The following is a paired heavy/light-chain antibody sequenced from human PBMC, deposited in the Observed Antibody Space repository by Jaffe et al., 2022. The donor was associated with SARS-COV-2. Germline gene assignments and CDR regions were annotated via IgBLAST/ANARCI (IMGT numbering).Heavy chain of an antibody. CDR3: AGVPDYDFWSGYFQH. CDR1: GFTFSSYA. J-gene: IGHJ4*02. V-gene: IGHV3-30-3*01. Sequence: QVQLVESGGGVVQPGRSLRLSCAASGFTFSSYAMHWVRQAPGKGLEWVAVISYDGSNKYYADSVKGRFTISRDNSKNTLYLQMNSLRAEDTAVYYCAGVPDYDFWSGYFQHWGQGTLVTVSS. CDR2: ISYDGSNK. D-gene: IGHD3-3*01.
Light chain of an antibody. Sequence: SYVLTQPPSVSVAPGQTARITCGGNNIGSKSVHWYQQKPGQAPVLVVYDDSDRPSGIPERFSGSNSGNTATLTISRVEAGDEADYYCQVWDSSSDHPYWVFGGGTKLTVL. CDR3: QVWDSSSDHPYWV. CDR1: NIGSKS. CDR2: DDS. J-gene: IGLJ3*02. V-gene: IGLV3-21*02.